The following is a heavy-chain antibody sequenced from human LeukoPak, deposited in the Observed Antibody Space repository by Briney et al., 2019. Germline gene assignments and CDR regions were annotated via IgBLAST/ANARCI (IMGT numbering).Heavy chain of an antibody. CDR3: ASLARGGNWFDP. Sequence: SETLSLTCAVYGGSFIGYDWTWIRQPPGKGLEWIGEINHSGGTNYNPSLKSRVTISVDTSKHQFSLKLSSVTAADTAVYYCASLARGGNWFDPWGQGTLVTVSS. V-gene: IGHV4-34*01. CDR1: GGSFIGYD. CDR2: INHSGGT. J-gene: IGHJ5*02. D-gene: IGHD6-6*01.